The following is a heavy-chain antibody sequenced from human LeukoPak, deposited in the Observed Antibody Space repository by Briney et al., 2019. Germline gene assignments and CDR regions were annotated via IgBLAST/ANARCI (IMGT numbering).Heavy chain of an antibody. CDR2: ISSSGSTI. CDR1: GFTFSSYE. J-gene: IGHJ4*02. CDR3: VRYRREGLYYFDY. V-gene: IGHV3-48*03. Sequence: GGSLRLSCAASGFTFSSYEVNWVRQAPGKGLEWVSYISSSGSTIYYADSVKGRFTISRDNADNSLYLQMNSLTAEDTAVYYCVRYRREGLYYFDYWGQGTLVTVSS.